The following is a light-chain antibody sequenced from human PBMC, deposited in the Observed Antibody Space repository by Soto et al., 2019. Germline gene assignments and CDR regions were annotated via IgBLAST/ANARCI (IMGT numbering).Light chain of an antibody. J-gene: IGKJ1*01. CDR1: QSVSNNY. V-gene: IGKV3-20*01. CDR2: GAS. Sequence: EIVLTQSPGTLSLSTGERATLSCRASQSVSNNYLAWYQQKPGQAPRLLIYGASSRATGIPDRFSGSGSGTDFTLTISRLEPEDFAVYYCQQYGSSPRTFGQGTKVDNK. CDR3: QQYGSSPRT.